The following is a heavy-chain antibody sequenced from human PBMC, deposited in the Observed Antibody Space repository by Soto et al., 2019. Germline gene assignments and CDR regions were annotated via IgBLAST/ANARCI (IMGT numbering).Heavy chain of an antibody. CDR3: ARDSDAEYSSSWAQFDY. CDR1: GFTFSSYS. J-gene: IGHJ4*02. CDR2: ISSSSSYI. D-gene: IGHD6-6*01. V-gene: IGHV3-21*01. Sequence: LRLSCAASGFTFSSYSMNWVRQAPGKGLEWVSSISSSSSYIYYADSVKGRFTISRDNAKNSLYLQMNSLRAEDTAVYYCARDSDAEYSSSWAQFDYWGQGTLVTVSS.